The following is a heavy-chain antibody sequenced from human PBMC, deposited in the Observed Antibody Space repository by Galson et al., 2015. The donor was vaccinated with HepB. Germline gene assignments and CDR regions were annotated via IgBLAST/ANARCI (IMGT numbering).Heavy chain of an antibody. CDR3: ARAISPAHWFDP. CDR2: INSNSNTI. Sequence: SLRLSCAASEFNLRSYSMNWVRQAPGKGLEWLSYINSNSNTIYYANSVKGRFTISRDNANNSLYLQMNSPSEDDTAVYYCARAISPAHWFDPWGQGTLVIVSS. J-gene: IGHJ5*02. CDR1: EFNLRSYS. V-gene: IGHV3-48*02.